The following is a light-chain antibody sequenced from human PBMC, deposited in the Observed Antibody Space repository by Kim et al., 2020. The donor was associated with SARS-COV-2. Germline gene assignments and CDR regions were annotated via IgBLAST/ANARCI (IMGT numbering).Light chain of an antibody. Sequence: PRERAAPPCRTTKRISSSCFGWYQQQPGQPPRLLIYAASSSATGIPDRFSGGGAGTAFTTTITRLQPEDFAVYYCQQYDSTLPWTFGQGTKVDIK. CDR2: AAS. V-gene: IGKV3-20*01. CDR3: QQYDSTLPWT. CDR1: KRISSSC. J-gene: IGKJ1*01.